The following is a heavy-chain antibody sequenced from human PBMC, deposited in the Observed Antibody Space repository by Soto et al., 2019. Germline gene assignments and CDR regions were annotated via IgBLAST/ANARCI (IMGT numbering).Heavy chain of an antibody. V-gene: IGHV3-74*01. Sequence: EVQLVESGGGLVQPGGSLRLSCAASGFTFSSYWMHWVRQAPGKGLVWVSRINSDGSSTSYADSVMGRFTISRDNPKNTLYLQINSLRAEDTAVYYCVRTSLVVAAATREDYWGQGTLVTVSS. CDR2: INSDGSST. D-gene: IGHD2-15*01. J-gene: IGHJ4*02. CDR1: GFTFSSYW. CDR3: VRTSLVVAAATREDY.